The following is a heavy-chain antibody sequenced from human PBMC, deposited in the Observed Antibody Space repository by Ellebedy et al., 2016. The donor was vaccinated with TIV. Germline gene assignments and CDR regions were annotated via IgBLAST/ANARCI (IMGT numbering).Heavy chain of an antibody. V-gene: IGHV4-38-2*02. D-gene: IGHD3-16*01. CDR1: GYSIRSGYY. CDR3: ARTDLRYGMDD. J-gene: IGHJ6*02. CDR2: IYHSGST. Sequence: SETLSLXXTVSGYSIRSGYYWGWIRQPPGKGLDWIGNIYHSGSTYYNPSLRSRVTLSLDRSKNQVSLELSSVTAADTAVYYCARTDLRYGMDDWGQGTTVTVSS.